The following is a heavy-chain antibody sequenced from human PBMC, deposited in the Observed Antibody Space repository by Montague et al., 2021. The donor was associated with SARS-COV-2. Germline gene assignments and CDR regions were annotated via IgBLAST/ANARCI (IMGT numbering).Heavy chain of an antibody. CDR2: IYHSGST. Sequence: TLSLTCAVSGGSISSGGYSWNWIRQPPGKGLEWIGYIYHSGSTYYNPSLKSRVTISLDSSKNQFSLNLTSVTAADTAVYYCARGSMLRGGKVYYGVDVWGQGTTVTVSS. CDR3: ARGSMLRGGKVYYGVDV. CDR1: GGSISSGGYS. V-gene: IGHV4-30-2*01. J-gene: IGHJ6*02. D-gene: IGHD3-10*01.